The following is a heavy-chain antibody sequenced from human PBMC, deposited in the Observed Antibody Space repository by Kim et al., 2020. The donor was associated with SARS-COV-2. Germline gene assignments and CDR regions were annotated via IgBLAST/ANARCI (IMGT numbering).Heavy chain of an antibody. CDR2: IRSKANSYAT. Sequence: GGSLRLSCAASGFTFSGSAMHWVRQASGKGLEWVGRIRSKANSYATAYAASVKGRFTISRDDSKNTAYLQMNSLKTEDTAVYYCTRHITPSARYYDFWSGYYEYNWFDPWGQGTLVTVSS. J-gene: IGHJ5*02. V-gene: IGHV3-73*01. CDR1: GFTFSGSA. CDR3: TRHITPSARYYDFWSGYYEYNWFDP. D-gene: IGHD3-3*01.